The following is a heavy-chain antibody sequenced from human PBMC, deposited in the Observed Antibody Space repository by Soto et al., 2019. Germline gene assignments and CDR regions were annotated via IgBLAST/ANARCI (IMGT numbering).Heavy chain of an antibody. CDR3: AREGYCSSTSCYRGGNYYYYGMDV. J-gene: IGHJ6*02. CDR2: IIPIFGTA. CDR1: GFTFSSYA. D-gene: IGHD2-2*02. Sequence: QVHLVESGGGVVQPGRSLRLSCAASGFTFSSYAISWVRQAPGQGLEWMGGIIPIFGTANYAQKFQGRVTITADESTSTAYMELSSLRSEDTAVYYCAREGYCSSTSCYRGGNYYYYGMDVWGQGTTVTVSS. V-gene: IGHV1-69*01.